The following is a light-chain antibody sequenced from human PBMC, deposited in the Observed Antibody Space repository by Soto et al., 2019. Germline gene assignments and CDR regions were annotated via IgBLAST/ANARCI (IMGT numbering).Light chain of an antibody. CDR3: QHYNNWPPWT. Sequence: EIVMTQSPATLSVSPGERATLSCRASQSVSSNLAWYQQKPGQAPTLLIYGASARATGIPARSSGSGSGTEFTLTISSLQSEDFAVYYCQHYNNWPPWTVGQGTKVAI. CDR1: QSVSSN. CDR2: GAS. J-gene: IGKJ1*01. V-gene: IGKV3-15*01.